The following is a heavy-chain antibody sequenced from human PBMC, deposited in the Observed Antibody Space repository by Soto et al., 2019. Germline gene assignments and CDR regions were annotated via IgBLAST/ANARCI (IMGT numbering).Heavy chain of an antibody. Sequence: SETLSLTCTVSGGSISSYYWSWIRQPPGKGLEWIGYIYYSGSTNYNPSLKSRVTISVDTSKNQFSLKLSSVTAADTAVYYCARTSGYSGYETYFDYWGQGTLVTVSS. CDR2: IYYSGST. D-gene: IGHD5-12*01. J-gene: IGHJ4*02. CDR3: ARTSGYSGYETYFDY. V-gene: IGHV4-59*01. CDR1: GGSISSYY.